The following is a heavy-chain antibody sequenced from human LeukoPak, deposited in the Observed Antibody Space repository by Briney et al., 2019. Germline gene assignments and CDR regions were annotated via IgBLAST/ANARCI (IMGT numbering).Heavy chain of an antibody. D-gene: IGHD1-26*01. Sequence: GGSLRLSCAASGFTFSSYGMHWVRQAPGKGLEWVAVISYDGSNKYYADSVKGRFTISRDNSKNTLYLQMNSLRAEDTAVYYCAKGAHSAGMDVWGQGTTVTVSS. J-gene: IGHJ6*02. CDR1: GFTFSSYG. V-gene: IGHV3-30*18. CDR3: AKGAHSAGMDV. CDR2: ISYDGSNK.